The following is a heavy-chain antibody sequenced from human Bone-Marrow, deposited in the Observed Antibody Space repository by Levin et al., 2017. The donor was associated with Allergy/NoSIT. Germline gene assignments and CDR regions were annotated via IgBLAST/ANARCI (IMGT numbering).Heavy chain of an antibody. Sequence: GGSLRLSCAASGLTFTDSWMSWVRQAPGQGLEKVARIQPKSDGGTTDYPSSVRGRFIISIDESTNTLYLQMNSLKTEDTAVYYCSAEEWIGGQGTLVTV. D-gene: IGHD3-3*01. CDR2: IQPKSDGGTT. CDR1: GLTFTDSW. CDR3: SAEEWI. V-gene: IGHV3-15*01. J-gene: IGHJ4*02.